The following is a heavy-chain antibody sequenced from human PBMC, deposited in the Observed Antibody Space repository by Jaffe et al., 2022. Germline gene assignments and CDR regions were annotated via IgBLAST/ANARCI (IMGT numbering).Heavy chain of an antibody. Sequence: QVQLVQSGSELKKPGASVKVSCKASGYTFTSYAMNWVRQAPGQGLEWMGWINTNTGNPTYAQGFTGRFVFSLDTSVSTAYLQISSLKAEDTAVYYCARDGWEAGDIVVVPAAMPGYYYYMDVWGKGTTVTVSS. CDR1: GYTFTSYA. V-gene: IGHV7-4-1*02. CDR3: ARDGWEAGDIVVVPAAMPGYYYYMDV. J-gene: IGHJ6*03. D-gene: IGHD2-2*01. CDR2: INTNTGNP.